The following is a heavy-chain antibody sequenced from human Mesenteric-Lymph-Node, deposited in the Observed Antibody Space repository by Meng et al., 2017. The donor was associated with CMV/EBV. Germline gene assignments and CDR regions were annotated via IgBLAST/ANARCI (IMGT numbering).Heavy chain of an antibody. CDR1: GGSISSSSYY. CDR3: ARQAPGTAARLDY. Sequence: VPGGSISSSSYYWGWIRQPPGKGLEWIGSIYYSGNTYYNPSLKSRVTISIDTSKNQFSLKLNSVTAADTAVYSCARQAPGTAARLDYWGQGTLVTVSS. V-gene: IGHV4-39*01. D-gene: IGHD6-6*01. CDR2: IYYSGNT. J-gene: IGHJ4*02.